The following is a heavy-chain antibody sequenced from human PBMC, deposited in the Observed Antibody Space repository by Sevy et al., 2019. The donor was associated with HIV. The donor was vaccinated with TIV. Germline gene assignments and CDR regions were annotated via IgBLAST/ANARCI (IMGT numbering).Heavy chain of an antibody. CDR2: INPKRGGA. V-gene: IGHV1-2*02. CDR1: EYTFIDYY. J-gene: IGHJ6*02. CDR3: AREEIGYGMDV. Sequence: ASVKVSCKATEYTFIDYYIHWVRQAPGQGLEWMGWINPKRGGANYAQSFQGRVTMTRDTSLNTIYMQLTSLRGDDTAVYYCAREEIGYGMDVWGQGTGVTVSS.